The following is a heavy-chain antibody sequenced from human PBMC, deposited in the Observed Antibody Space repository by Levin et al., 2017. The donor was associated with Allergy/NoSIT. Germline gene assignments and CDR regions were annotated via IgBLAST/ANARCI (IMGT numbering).Heavy chain of an antibody. D-gene: IGHD3-22*01. CDR1: GGSFSGYY. V-gene: IGHV4-34*01. J-gene: IGHJ5*02. CDR2: INHSGST. Sequence: SQTLSLTCAVYGGSFSGYYWSWIRQPPGKGLEWIGEINHSGSTNYNPSLKSRVTISVDTSKNQFSLKLSSVTAADTAVYYCARAGPYYYDSSGYRNWFDPWGQGTLVTVSS. CDR3: ARAGPYYYDSSGYRNWFDP.